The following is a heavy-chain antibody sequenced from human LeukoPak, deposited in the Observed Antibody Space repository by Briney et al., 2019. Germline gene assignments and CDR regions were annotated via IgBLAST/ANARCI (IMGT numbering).Heavy chain of an antibody. Sequence: GGSLRLSCAASGFTFSSYSMNWVRQAPGKGLEWVSYISSSSSTIYYADSVKGRFTISRDNAKNSLYLQMNSLRAEDTAVYYCAKDLNTGYFDLWGRGTLVTVS. CDR1: GFTFSSYS. CDR3: AKDLNTGYFDL. V-gene: IGHV3-48*01. J-gene: IGHJ2*01. CDR2: ISSSSSTI. D-gene: IGHD5-18*01.